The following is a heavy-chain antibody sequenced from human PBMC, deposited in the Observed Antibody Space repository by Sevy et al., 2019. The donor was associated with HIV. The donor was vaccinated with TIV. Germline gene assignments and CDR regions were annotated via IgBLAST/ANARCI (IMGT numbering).Heavy chain of an antibody. CDR2: IYTSGST. V-gene: IGHV4-4*07. Sequence: SETLSLTCTVSGGSISSYYWSWIRQPAGKGLEWIGRIYTSGSTNYNPSLKSRVTMSVDMSKNQFSLKLSSVTAADTAVYYCARDPACSSTSCTNIYYYGMDVWGQGTTVTVSS. CDR3: ARDPACSSTSCTNIYYYGMDV. D-gene: IGHD2-2*01. CDR1: GGSISSYY. J-gene: IGHJ6*02.